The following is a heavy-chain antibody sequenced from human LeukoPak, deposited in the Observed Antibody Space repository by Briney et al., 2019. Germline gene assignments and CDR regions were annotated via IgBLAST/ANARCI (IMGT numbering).Heavy chain of an antibody. CDR2: ISSSSSYI. D-gene: IGHD3-16*02. CDR1: GFTFSTYN. V-gene: IGHV3-21*01. Sequence: PVGSLRLSCAASGFTFSTYNMNWVRQAPGKRLEWVSSISSSSSYIYYADSVKGRFTISRDNAKNSLYLQMNSLRAEDTAVYYCARWVTFGGVIVNDFWGQGTLVTVSS. CDR3: ARWVTFGGVIVNDF. J-gene: IGHJ4*02.